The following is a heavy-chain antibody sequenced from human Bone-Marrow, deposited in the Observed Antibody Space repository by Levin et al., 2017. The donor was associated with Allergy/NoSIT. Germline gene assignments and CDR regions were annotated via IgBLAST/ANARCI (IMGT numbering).Heavy chain of an antibody. J-gene: IGHJ4*02. CDR2: IYHNGNT. Sequence: SETLSLTCTVSGDSINSGSSSWSWVRQAPGRGLEWIGYIYHNGNTYYNPSLKSRVTIFGDRSKNQFFLNLNYVTAADTAVYFCGRYTIFGLGPPLWGQGTLVTVSS. D-gene: IGHD3-3*01. CDR3: GRYTIFGLGPPL. CDR1: GDSINSGSSS. V-gene: IGHV4-30-2*01.